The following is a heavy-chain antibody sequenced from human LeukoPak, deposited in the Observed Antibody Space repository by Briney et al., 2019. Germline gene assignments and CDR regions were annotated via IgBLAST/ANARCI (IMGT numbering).Heavy chain of an antibody. V-gene: IGHV3-13*01. CDR3: ARSSPSSVYDY. D-gene: IGHD3-22*01. Sequence: PGGSLRLSCAASGFTFSSYDMRWVRQATGKGLEWVSAIGTAGDTYYPGSVKGRFTISRENAKNSLYLQMNSLRAGDTAVYYCARSSPSSVYDYWVQGTLVTVCS. CDR1: GFTFSSYD. J-gene: IGHJ4*02. CDR2: IGTAGDT.